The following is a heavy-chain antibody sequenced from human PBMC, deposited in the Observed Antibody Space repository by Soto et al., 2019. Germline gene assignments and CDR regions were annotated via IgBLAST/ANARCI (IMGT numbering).Heavy chain of an antibody. CDR1: GYTFTSYA. CDR3: ARDGRYILLQHVGEGAHRVKYYYGMEV. D-gene: IGHD3-16*01. CDR2: VNAGNGNT. J-gene: IGHJ6*01. Sequence: ASVKVSCKASGYTFTSYAVHWVRQAPGQRLEWMGWVNAGNGNTKYSQKFQARVTITRDRSASTTYMELTRLRSEDTAMYYCARDGRYILLQHVGEGAHRVKYYYGMEVWRQG. V-gene: IGHV1-3*01.